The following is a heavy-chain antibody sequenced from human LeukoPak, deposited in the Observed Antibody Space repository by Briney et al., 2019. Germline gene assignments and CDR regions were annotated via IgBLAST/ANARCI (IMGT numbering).Heavy chain of an antibody. CDR2: IRYDGSNK. V-gene: IGHV3-30*02. J-gene: IGHJ4*02. CDR1: GFTFSSYG. CDR3: AKVVTGYCSTTSCPFDS. Sequence: GGSLRLSCAASGFTFSSYGMEWVRQATGKGLEWVAYIRYDGSNKNYADSVKGRFTISRDNSKNTLYLQMSSLRAEDTAVYYCAKVVTGYCSTTSCPFDSWGQGTLVTVSS. D-gene: IGHD2-2*01.